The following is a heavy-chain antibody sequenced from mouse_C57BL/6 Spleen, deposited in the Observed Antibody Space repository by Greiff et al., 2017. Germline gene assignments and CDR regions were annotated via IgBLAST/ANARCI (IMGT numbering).Heavy chain of an antibody. V-gene: IGHV5-6*02. CDR2: IGRGGSYT. D-gene: IGHD1-3*01. CDR3: ARREYNEYIDV. CDR1: GFTFSSYG. Sequence: EVKLLQSGGDLVKPGASLKLSCAASGFTFSSYGMTWVRQTPDKGLEWVATIGRGGSYTYYTDSVKGRFTISRDNAKNTLYLQMSSLKSEDTAMYYCARREYNEYIDVWGTGTTVTVSA. J-gene: IGHJ1*03.